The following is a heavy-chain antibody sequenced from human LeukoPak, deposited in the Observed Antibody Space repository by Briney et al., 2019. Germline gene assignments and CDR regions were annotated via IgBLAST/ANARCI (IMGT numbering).Heavy chain of an antibody. J-gene: IGHJ4*02. V-gene: IGHV3-23*01. CDR2: ISGSGGST. CDR3: AKESGAMGPFDY. D-gene: IGHD5-18*01. CDR1: GFTFSDYY. Sequence: GGSLRLSCAASGFTFSDYYMSWIRQAPGKGLEWVSAISGSGGSTYYADSVKGRFTISRDNSKNTLYLQMNSLRAEDTAVYYCAKESGAMGPFDYWGQGTLVTVSS.